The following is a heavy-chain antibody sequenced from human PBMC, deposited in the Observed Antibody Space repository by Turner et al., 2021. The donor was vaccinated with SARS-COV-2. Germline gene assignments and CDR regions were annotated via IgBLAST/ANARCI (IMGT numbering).Heavy chain of an antibody. CDR3: AKADRVMIVVAITLFDY. CDR1: GFTFSSYA. CDR2: ISGSGGST. Sequence: EVQLLESGGGLVQPGGSLRLSCTASGFTFSSYAMSWVRQAPGKGLEWVSAISGSGGSTYYADSVKGRFTISRDNSKNTLYLQMNSLRAEVTAVYYCAKADRVMIVVAITLFDYWGQGTLVTVSS. V-gene: IGHV3-23*01. D-gene: IGHD3-22*01. J-gene: IGHJ4*02.